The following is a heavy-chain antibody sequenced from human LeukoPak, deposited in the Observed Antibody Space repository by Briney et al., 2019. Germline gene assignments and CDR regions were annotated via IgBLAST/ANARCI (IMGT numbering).Heavy chain of an antibody. V-gene: IGHV1-46*01. J-gene: IGHJ6*03. Sequence: GASVKVSCKASGYTFTSYGISWVRQAPGQGLEWMGIINPSGGSTSYAQKFQGRVTMTRDMSTSTVYMELSSLRSEDTAVYYCAKQTGTTTLAYMDVWGKGTTVTVSS. CDR2: INPSGGST. CDR3: AKQTGTTTLAYMDV. D-gene: IGHD1-7*01. CDR1: GYTFTSYG.